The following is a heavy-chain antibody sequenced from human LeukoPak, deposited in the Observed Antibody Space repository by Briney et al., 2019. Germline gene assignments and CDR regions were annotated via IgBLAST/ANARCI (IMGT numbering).Heavy chain of an antibody. Sequence: SVKVSCKASGGTFSSYAISWVRQAPGQGLEWMGGIIPIFGTANYAQKFQGRVTITADESTSAAYMELSSLRSEDTAVYYCARDSLPYVILTGYYRADAFDIWGQGTMVTVSS. D-gene: IGHD3-9*01. CDR1: GGTFSSYA. CDR3: ARDSLPYVILTGYYRADAFDI. J-gene: IGHJ3*02. CDR2: IIPIFGTA. V-gene: IGHV1-69*01.